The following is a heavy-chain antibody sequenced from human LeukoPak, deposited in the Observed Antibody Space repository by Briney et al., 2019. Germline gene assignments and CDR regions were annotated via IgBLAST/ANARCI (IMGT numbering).Heavy chain of an antibody. D-gene: IGHD3-3*01. CDR3: ARDRRITIFGVDKDYYFDY. CDR1: GFNFNTYS. V-gene: IGHV3-21*04. J-gene: IGHJ4*02. Sequence: GGSLRLSCEASGFNFNTYSMAWVRQAPGKGLEWVSSISSSSSYIYYADSVKGRFTISRDNAKNSLYLQMNSLRAEDTALYYCARDRRITIFGVDKDYYFDYWGQGTLVTVSS. CDR2: ISSSSSYI.